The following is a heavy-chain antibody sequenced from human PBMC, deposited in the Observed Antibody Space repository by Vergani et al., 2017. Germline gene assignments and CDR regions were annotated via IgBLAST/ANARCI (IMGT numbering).Heavy chain of an antibody. CDR2: ISGSGGST. CDR3: AKDGVYYYDSSGVWYFDL. CDR1: GFTFSSYA. V-gene: IGHV3-23*01. J-gene: IGHJ2*01. D-gene: IGHD3-22*01. Sequence: EVQLLESGGGLVQPGGSLRLSCAASGFTFSSYAMSWVRQAPGKGLEWVSAISGSGGSTYYADSVKGRFTISRDNSKNTLYLQMNSLRAEDTAVYYCAKDGVYYYDSSGVWYFDLWGRGTLVTVSS.